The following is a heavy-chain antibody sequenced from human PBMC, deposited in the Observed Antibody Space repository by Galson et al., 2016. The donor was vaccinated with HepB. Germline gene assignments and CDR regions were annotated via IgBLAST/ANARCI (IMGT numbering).Heavy chain of an antibody. D-gene: IGHD1-1*01. CDR1: GYDFPSYG. Sequence: SVKVSCKAFGYDFPSYGISWVRQAPGQGLEWIGWISVYNGETKYSEKFRDRVTIITDTSTSTAYMEVRSLRSDDTAIFCCARDGWGTGTTPFDYWGQGTLVTVSS. CDR3: ARDGWGTGTTPFDY. V-gene: IGHV1-18*01. J-gene: IGHJ4*02. CDR2: ISVYNGET.